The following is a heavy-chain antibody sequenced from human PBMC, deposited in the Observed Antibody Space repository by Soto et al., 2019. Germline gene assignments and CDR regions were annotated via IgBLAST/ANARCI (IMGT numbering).Heavy chain of an antibody. CDR3: AHPRGYGVFDAVDI. D-gene: IGHD4-17*01. J-gene: IGHJ3*02. Sequence: EVQLLESGGGLVQPGGSLRRSCAASGFIFSTYAMNWVRHAPGNGLECVSDISGSGGSTYYAESVRGRFTISRDNSLHELYLQMSSLRTEDTAVYYCAHPRGYGVFDAVDIWGQCTLVTVSS. V-gene: IGHV3-23*01. CDR1: GFIFSTYA. CDR2: ISGSGGST.